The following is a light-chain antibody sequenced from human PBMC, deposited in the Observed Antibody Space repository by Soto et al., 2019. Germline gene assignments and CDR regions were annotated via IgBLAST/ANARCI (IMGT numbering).Light chain of an antibody. V-gene: IGKV1-9*01. J-gene: IGKJ4*01. Sequence: DIQLTQSPSFLSASAGDRVTITCRASQGIKDFLAWYQQKPGKAPKLLIYAASTLQAGVPTRFSGFASGTEFTLTINNLQPADSATYYCQQFNIYPLTFGGGTKVEIK. CDR2: AAS. CDR1: QGIKDF. CDR3: QQFNIYPLT.